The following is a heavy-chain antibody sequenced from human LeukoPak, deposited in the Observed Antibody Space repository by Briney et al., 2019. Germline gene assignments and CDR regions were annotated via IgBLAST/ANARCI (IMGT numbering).Heavy chain of an antibody. CDR3: AKVSEPTYYYDSSGHPD. J-gene: IGHJ4*02. CDR1: GFTFSSYS. CDR2: ISSSSSYI. Sequence: GGSLRLSCAASGFTFSSYSMNWVRQAPGKGLEWVSSISSSSSYIYYADSVKGRFTISRDNSKNTLYLQMNSLRAEDTAVYYCAKVSEPTYYYDSSGHPDWGQGTLVTVSS. V-gene: IGHV3-21*04. D-gene: IGHD3-22*01.